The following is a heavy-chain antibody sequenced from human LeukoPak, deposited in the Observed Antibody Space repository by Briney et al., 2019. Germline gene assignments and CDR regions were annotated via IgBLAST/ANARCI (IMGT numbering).Heavy chain of an antibody. CDR2: ISSNGDST. CDR3: VKVGLVGATQTSYFDY. Sequence: GGSLRLSCSASGFSFSSYGMHWVRQAPGKGLQFVSAISSNGDSTNYADAVKGRFTISRDNSKNTLYLQMSTLRAEDTAVYYCVKVGLVGATQTSYFDYWGQGTLVTVS. J-gene: IGHJ4*02. D-gene: IGHD1-26*01. CDR1: GFSFSSYG. V-gene: IGHV3-64D*06.